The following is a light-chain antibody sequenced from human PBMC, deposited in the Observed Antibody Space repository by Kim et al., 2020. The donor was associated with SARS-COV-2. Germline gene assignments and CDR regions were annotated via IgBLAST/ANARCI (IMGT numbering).Light chain of an antibody. Sequence: SVSPGHTASITCSGDKLGDKYACWYQQKPGQSPVLVIYQDSKRTSGIPERFSGSNSGNTATLTISGTQAMDEADYYCQAWDSSTWVFGGGTQLTVL. CDR1: KLGDKY. CDR2: QDS. CDR3: QAWDSSTWV. V-gene: IGLV3-1*01. J-gene: IGLJ3*02.